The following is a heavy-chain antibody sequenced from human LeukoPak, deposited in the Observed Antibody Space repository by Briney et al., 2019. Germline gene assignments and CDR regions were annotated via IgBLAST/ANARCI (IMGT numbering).Heavy chain of an antibody. V-gene: IGHV3-9*01. D-gene: IGHD5-12*01. J-gene: IGHJ4*02. CDR2: ISWNSGSI. Sequence: GGSLRLSCAASGFTFDDYAMHWVRQAPGKGLEWVSGISWNSGSIGYADSVKGRFTISRDNAKNSLYLQMNSLRAEDTAVYYCAKEGVLRGYSGYDSSDFDYWGQGTLVTVSS. CDR3: AKEGVLRGYSGYDSSDFDY. CDR1: GFTFDDYA.